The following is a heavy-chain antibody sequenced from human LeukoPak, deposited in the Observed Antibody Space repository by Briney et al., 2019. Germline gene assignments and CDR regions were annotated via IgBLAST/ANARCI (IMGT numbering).Heavy chain of an antibody. V-gene: IGHV1-69*13. Sequence: ASVKVSCKASGDTFSSYAISWVRQAPGQGLEWMGGIIPIFGTANYAQKFQGRVTITADESTSTAYMELSSLRSEDTAVYYCASGGDYYYYMDVWGKGTTVTVSS. CDR2: IIPIFGTA. D-gene: IGHD3-16*01. J-gene: IGHJ6*03. CDR1: GDTFSSYA. CDR3: ASGGDYYYYMDV.